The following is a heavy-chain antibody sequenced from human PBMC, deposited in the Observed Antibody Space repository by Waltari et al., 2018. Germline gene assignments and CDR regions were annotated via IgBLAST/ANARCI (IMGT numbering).Heavy chain of an antibody. CDR1: GYTFTGYY. CDR2: INPNSGGT. D-gene: IGHD3-3*01. Sequence: QVQLVQSGAEVKKPGASVKVSCKASGYTFTGYYMHWVRQAPGQGLEWMGWINPNSGGTNYAQKFQGRVTMTRDTSISTAYMELSRLRSDDTAVYYCASLDFWSDNRDAFDIWGQGTMVTVSS. J-gene: IGHJ3*02. CDR3: ASLDFWSDNRDAFDI. V-gene: IGHV1-2*02.